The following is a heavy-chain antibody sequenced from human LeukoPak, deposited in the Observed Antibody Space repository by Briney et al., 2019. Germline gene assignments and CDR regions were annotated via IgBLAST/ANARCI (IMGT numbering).Heavy chain of an antibody. CDR2: INDSGSA. Sequence: PSETLSLTCAVYSGSFSGYYWSWIRQPPGQGLDWIGEINDSGSANCNPSLKNRVTLSVETSKNQFSLRLSSVAAADTAVYYCARRLVDSGASQVSDDWGQGTLVTVSS. V-gene: IGHV4-34*01. CDR1: SGSFSGYY. J-gene: IGHJ4*02. CDR3: ARRLVDSGASQVSDD. D-gene: IGHD2-15*01.